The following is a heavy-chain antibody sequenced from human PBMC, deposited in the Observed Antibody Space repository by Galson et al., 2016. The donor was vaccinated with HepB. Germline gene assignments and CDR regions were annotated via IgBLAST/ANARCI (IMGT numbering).Heavy chain of an antibody. Sequence: SVKVSCKASGYTFTRFYIHWVRQAPGQGLEWMGIISPRGGNTTYPEKFQGRVAMTWDTSTSTVNMELSSLRFEDTAVYYCASCSSWYIPVGGETSESWGQGTLVTVSS. CDR1: GYTFTRFY. CDR2: ISPRGGNT. V-gene: IGHV1-46*01. J-gene: IGHJ5*02. CDR3: ASCSSWYIPVGGETSES. D-gene: IGHD6-13*01.